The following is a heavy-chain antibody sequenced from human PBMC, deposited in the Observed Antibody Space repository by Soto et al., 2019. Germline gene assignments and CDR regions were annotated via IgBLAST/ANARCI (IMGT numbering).Heavy chain of an antibody. J-gene: IGHJ4*02. CDR2: INAGNGNT. CDR3: ARDPGAIVVVPAAMGYFDY. V-gene: IGHV1-3*01. Sequence: ASVKVSCQASGSTFTSYAMHWVRQAPGQRLEWMGWINAGNGNTKYSQKFQGRVTITRDTSASTAYMELSSLRSEDTAVYYCARDPGAIVVVPAAMGYFDYWGQGTLVTVS. CDR1: GSTFTSYA. D-gene: IGHD2-2*01.